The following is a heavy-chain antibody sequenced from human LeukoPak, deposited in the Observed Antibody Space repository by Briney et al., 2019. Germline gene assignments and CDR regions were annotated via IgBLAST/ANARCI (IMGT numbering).Heavy chain of an antibody. V-gene: IGHV1-69*06. CDR1: GYTFTGYY. CDR2: IIPIFGTA. J-gene: IGHJ4*02. CDR3: ARGRDSSGWFVFDY. D-gene: IGHD6-19*01. Sequence: ASVKVSCKASGYTFTGYYMHWVRQAPGQGLEWMGGIIPIFGTANYAQKFQGRVTITADKSTSTAYMELSSLRSEDTAVYYCARGRDSSGWFVFDYWGQGTLVTVSS.